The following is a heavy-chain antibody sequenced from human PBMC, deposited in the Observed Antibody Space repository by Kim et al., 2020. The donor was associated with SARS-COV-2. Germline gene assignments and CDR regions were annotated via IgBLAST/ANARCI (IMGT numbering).Heavy chain of an antibody. CDR2: T. J-gene: IGHJ4*02. Sequence: TIYAQKCQGRVTMTEDTSTDTAYMELSSLRSEDTAVYYCATGGSGSYYRVWGQGTLVTVSS. D-gene: IGHD3-10*01. CDR3: ATGGSGSYYRV. V-gene: IGHV1-24*01.